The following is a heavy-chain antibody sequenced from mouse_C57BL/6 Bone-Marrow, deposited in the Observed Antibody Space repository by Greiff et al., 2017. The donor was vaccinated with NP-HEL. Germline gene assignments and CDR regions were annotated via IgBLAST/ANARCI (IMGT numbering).Heavy chain of an antibody. CDR2: IYPRSGNT. Sequence: VKLQESGAELARPGASVKLSCKASGYTFTSYGISWVKQRTGQGLEWIGEIYPRSGNTYYNEKFKGKATLTADKSSSTAYMELRSLISEDSAVYCCARHGVLRRYAMDYWGQGTSVTVSS. CDR1: GYTFTSYG. CDR3: ARHGVLRRYAMDY. V-gene: IGHV1-81*01. D-gene: IGHD1-1*01. J-gene: IGHJ4*01.